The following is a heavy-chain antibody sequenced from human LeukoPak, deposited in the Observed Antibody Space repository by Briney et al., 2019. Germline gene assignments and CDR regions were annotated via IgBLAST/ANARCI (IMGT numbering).Heavy chain of an antibody. D-gene: IGHD2/OR15-2a*01. J-gene: IGHJ3*02. Sequence: SETLSLTCTVSGGSISNYYWSWIRQPPGKGLEWIGYVFYSGSTNYNPSLRSRVTISVDTSKNQFSLKLSSVTAADTAVYYCARPRAPVTRISSFDMWGQGTMVTVSS. CDR2: VFYSGST. CDR3: ARPRAPVTRISSFDM. V-gene: IGHV4-59*12. CDR1: GGSISNYY.